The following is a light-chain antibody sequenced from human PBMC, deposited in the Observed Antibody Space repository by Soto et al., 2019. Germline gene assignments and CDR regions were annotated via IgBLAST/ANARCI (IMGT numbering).Light chain of an antibody. CDR2: GAS. CDR3: QQCGSSPIT. CDR1: QSVSSSY. V-gene: IGKV3-20*01. J-gene: IGKJ5*01. Sequence: EIVLTQSPGTLALSPGERATLSCRASQSVSSSYLAWYQQKPGQAPRLLIYGASSRATGIPDRFSGSGSGTDLTLTISRLEPEDFALYYCQQCGSSPITFGQGTRLEIK.